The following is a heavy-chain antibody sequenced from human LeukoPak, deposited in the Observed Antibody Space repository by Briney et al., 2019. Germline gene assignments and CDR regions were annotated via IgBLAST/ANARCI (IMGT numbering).Heavy chain of an antibody. CDR2: ISGSGGST. CDR3: ASIGWSGYYTLYYYYMDV. V-gene: IGHV3-23*01. Sequence: GGSLRLSCAASGFTFSSYGMSWVRQAPGKGLEWVSAISGSGGSTYDADSVKGRFTISRDNSKNTLYLQMNSLRAEDTAVYYCASIGWSGYYTLYYYYMDVWGKGTTVTVSS. J-gene: IGHJ6*03. CDR1: GFTFSSYG. D-gene: IGHD3-3*01.